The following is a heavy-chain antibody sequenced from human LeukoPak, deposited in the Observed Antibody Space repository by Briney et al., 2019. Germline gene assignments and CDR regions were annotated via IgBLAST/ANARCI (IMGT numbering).Heavy chain of an antibody. CDR1: GYTLTELS. J-gene: IGHJ4*02. CDR3: AREVGATTSFDY. CDR2: FDPEDGET. D-gene: IGHD1-26*01. Sequence: ASVKVSCKVSGYTLTELSMHWVRQAPGKGLEWMGGFDPEDGETIYAQKFQGRVTMTEDTSTDTAYMELSSLRSDDTAVYYCAREVGATTSFDYWGQGTLVTVSS. V-gene: IGHV1-24*01.